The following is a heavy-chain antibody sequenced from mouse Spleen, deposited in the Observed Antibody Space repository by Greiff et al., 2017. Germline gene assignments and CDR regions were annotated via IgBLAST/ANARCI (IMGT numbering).Heavy chain of an antibody. CDR3: ARLGIYDGYLSAWFAY. V-gene: IGHV1-69*01. D-gene: IGHD2-3*01. CDR1: GYTFTSYW. Sequence: QVQLQQPGAELVMPGASVKLSCKASGYTFTSYWMHWVKQRPGQGLEWIGEIDPSDSYTNYNQKFKGKATLTVDKSSSTAYMQLSSLTSEDSAVYYCARLGIYDGYLSAWFAYWGQGTLVTVSA. CDR2: IDPSDSYT. J-gene: IGHJ3*01.